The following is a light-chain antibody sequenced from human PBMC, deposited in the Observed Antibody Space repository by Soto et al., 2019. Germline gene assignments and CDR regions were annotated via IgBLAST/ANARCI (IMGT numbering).Light chain of an antibody. CDR2: DAS. V-gene: IGKV1-5*01. CDR3: QQYNTYSPYT. Sequence: DIQMTQSPSTLSASVGDRVTMTCRASQSISSWLAWYQQKPGKAPKLLIYDASNLESGVPSRFSDSGSGTEFTLTISSLQPDDFATYYCQQYNTYSPYTFGQGTKLEIK. CDR1: QSISSW. J-gene: IGKJ2*01.